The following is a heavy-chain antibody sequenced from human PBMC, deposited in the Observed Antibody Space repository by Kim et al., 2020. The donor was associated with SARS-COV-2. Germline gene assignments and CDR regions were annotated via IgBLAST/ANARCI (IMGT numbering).Heavy chain of an antibody. CDR2: IIPIFGTA. V-gene: IGHV1-69*13. Sequence: SVKVSCKASGGTFSSYAISWVRQAPGQGLEWMGGIIPIFGTANYAQKFQGRVTITADESTSTAYMELSSLRSEDTAVYYCARGLYDSSGWGQWIFDYWGQGTLVTVSS. CDR1: GGTFSSYA. D-gene: IGHD3-22*01. CDR3: ARGLYDSSGWGQWIFDY. J-gene: IGHJ4*02.